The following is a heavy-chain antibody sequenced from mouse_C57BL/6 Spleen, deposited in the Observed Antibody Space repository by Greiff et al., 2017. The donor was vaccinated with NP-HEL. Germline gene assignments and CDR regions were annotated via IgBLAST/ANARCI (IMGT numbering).Heavy chain of an antibody. D-gene: IGHD2-1*01. CDR3: ARSGGLYYGKEFAY. CDR1: GYTFTSYW. V-gene: IGHV1-53*01. CDR2: INPSNGGT. Sequence: QVQLQQPGTELVKPGASVKLSCKASGYTFTSYWMHWVKQRPGQGLEWIGNINPSNGGTNYNEKFKSKATLTVDKSSSTAYMQLSSLTSEDTAVYYCARSGGLYYGKEFAYWGQGTLVTVSA. J-gene: IGHJ3*01.